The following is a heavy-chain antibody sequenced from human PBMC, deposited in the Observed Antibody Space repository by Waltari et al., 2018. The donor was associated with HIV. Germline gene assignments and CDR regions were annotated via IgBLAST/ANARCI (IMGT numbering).Heavy chain of an antibody. CDR1: GFNFHPSA. CDR3: AKDAASIHYYGMDV. CDR2: ISWNSDII. V-gene: IGHV3-9*01. D-gene: IGHD2-2*01. J-gene: IGHJ6*02. Sequence: EMQLVVSGGGLVQPRRSLRLACAASGFNFHPSAMYWVRQAPGKGLEWVSGISWNSDIIGYADSVKGRFTISRDNAKNSLYLQMNSLGAEDTALYYCAKDAASIHYYGMDVWGQGTTVTVS.